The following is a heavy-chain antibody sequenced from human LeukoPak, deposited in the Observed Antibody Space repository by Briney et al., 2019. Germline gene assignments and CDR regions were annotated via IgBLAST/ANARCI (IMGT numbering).Heavy chain of an antibody. J-gene: IGHJ4*02. CDR1: GGSISSDY. CDR3: ARTAGYSCGNFDY. CDR2: IYYSGST. D-gene: IGHD5-18*01. V-gene: IGHV4-59*01. Sequence: SETLSLTCTVSGGSISSDYWSWIRQPPGKGLECIGYIYYSGSTNYNPSLESRVTISVDTSKNQFSLKLSSVTAADTAVYYCARTAGYSCGNFDYWGQGTLVTVSS.